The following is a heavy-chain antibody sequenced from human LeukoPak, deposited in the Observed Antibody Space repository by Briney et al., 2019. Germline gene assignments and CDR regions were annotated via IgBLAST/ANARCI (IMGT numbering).Heavy chain of an antibody. J-gene: IGHJ4*02. CDR2: INPNSGGT. V-gene: IGHV1-2*02. D-gene: IGHD6-13*01. Sequence: ASVKVSCKASGYTFTCYYMHWVRQAPGQGLEWMGWINPNSGGTNYAQKFQGRVTMTRDTSISTAYMELSRLRSDDTAVYYCATLGFTYPRIAAAGTVDYWGQGTLVTVSS. CDR1: GYTFTCYY. CDR3: ATLGFTYPRIAAAGTVDY.